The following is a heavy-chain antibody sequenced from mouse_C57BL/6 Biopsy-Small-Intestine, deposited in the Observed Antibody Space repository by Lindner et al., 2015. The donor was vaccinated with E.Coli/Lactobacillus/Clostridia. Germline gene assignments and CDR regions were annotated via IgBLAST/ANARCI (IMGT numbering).Heavy chain of an antibody. V-gene: IGHV1-69*02. CDR1: GYTFTSYW. J-gene: IGHJ2*01. CDR2: IDPSDSYT. D-gene: IGHD1-1*01. CDR3: ARLPPFDY. Sequence: VQLQESGAELVKPGASVKLSCKASGYTFTSYWMHWVKQRPGQGLEWIGQIDPSDSYTYYNQKFKGKATLTVDKSSSTAYMQLSSLTSEDSAVYYCARLPPFDYWGQGTTLTVSS.